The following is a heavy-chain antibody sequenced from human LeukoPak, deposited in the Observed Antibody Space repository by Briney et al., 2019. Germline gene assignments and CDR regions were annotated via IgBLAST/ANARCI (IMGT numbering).Heavy chain of an antibody. J-gene: IGHJ6*03. D-gene: IGHD6-6*01. CDR3: ARDWGVGGRPGYMDV. CDR2: INHSGST. V-gene: IGHV4-34*01. CDR1: GGSFIGYY. Sequence: SETLCLTCAVSGGSFIGYYWSWIRQPPGKGLEWIGEINHSGSTNYNPSLKSRVTISVDTSKNQFSMKMSSVTAADTAVYFCARDWGVGGRPGYMDVWGKGNTVTVSS.